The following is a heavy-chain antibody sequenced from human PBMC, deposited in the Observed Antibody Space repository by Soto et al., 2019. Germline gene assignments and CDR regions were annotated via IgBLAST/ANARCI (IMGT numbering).Heavy chain of an antibody. CDR3: AREGGIAVAGTIDY. Sequence: EVRLVESGGGLVKPGGSLRLSCAASGFTFSSYSMNWVRQAPGKGLEWVSSISSSSSYIYYADSVKGRFTISRDNAKNSLYLQMNSLRAEDTAVYYCAREGGIAVAGTIDYWGQGTLVTVSS. CDR2: ISSSSSYI. CDR1: GFTFSSYS. D-gene: IGHD6-19*01. J-gene: IGHJ4*02. V-gene: IGHV3-21*01.